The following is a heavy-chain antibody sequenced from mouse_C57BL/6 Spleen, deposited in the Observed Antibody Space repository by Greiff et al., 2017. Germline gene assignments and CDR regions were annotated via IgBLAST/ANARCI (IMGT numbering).Heavy chain of an antibody. CDR3: AREGGLLRSFDY. D-gene: IGHD1-1*01. V-gene: IGHV3-1*01. J-gene: IGHJ2*01. CDR2: ISYSGST. Sequence: EVQLQQSGPGMVKPSQSLSLTCTVTGYSITSGYDWHWIRHFPGNKLEWMGYISYSGSTNYNPSLKSRISITHDTSKNHFFLKLNSVTTEDTATYYCAREGGLLRSFDYWGQGTTLTVSS. CDR1: GYSITSGYD.